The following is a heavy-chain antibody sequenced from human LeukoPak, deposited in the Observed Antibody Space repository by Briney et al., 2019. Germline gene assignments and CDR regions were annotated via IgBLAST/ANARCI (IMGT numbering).Heavy chain of an antibody. V-gene: IGHV4-34*01. CDR1: GGSFSGYY. Sequence: NASETLSLTCAVYGGSFSGYYWSWIRLPPGKGLEWIGEINHSGSTNYNPSLKSRVTISVDTSKNQFSLKLSSVTAADTAVYYCARGRSSSWSPPGGYWGQGTLVTVSS. D-gene: IGHD6-13*01. CDR2: INHSGST. J-gene: IGHJ4*02. CDR3: ARGRSSSWSPPGGY.